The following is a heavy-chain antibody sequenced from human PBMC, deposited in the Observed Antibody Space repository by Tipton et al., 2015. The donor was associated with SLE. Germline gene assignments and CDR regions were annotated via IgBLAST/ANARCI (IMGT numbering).Heavy chain of an antibody. V-gene: IGHV3-53*05. CDR2: IYSGGST. Sequence: SLRLSCAASGFTVSSNYMSWVRQAPGKGLEWVSVIYSGGSTYYADSVKGRSTISRDNSKNTLYLQMNSLRAEDTAVYYCARTPLVATTRGWFDPWGQGSLVTVSS. CDR1: GFTVSSNY. CDR3: ARTPLVATTRGWFDP. J-gene: IGHJ5*02. D-gene: IGHD5-12*01.